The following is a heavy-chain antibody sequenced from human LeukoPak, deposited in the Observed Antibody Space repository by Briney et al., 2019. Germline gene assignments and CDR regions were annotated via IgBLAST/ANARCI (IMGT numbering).Heavy chain of an antibody. CDR3: ARGRITMVRGVIIQVDYYYGMDV. V-gene: IGHV4-34*01. Sequence: PSETLSLTCAVYGGSFSGYYWSWIRQPPGKGLEWIGEINHSGSTNYNPSLKSRVTISVDTSKNQISLKLSSVTAADTAVYYCARGRITMVRGVIIQVDYYYGMDVWGQGTTVTVSS. CDR2: INHSGST. J-gene: IGHJ6*02. CDR1: GGSFSGYY. D-gene: IGHD3-10*01.